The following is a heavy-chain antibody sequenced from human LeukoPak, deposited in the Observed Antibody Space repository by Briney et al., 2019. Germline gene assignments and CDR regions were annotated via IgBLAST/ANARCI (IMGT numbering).Heavy chain of an antibody. D-gene: IGHD2-2*01. V-gene: IGHV3-30*18. CDR1: GFTFNNYG. Sequence: GGSLRLSCAASGFTFNNYGMHWVRQAPGKGLEWVAVISYDGRNKHYPDSVKGRFTISRDISTDTLWLQVDSLRTEDTAVYYYAKGPLRGTAATIDYWGQGTLVTVSS. J-gene: IGHJ4*02. CDR3: AKGPLRGTAATIDY. CDR2: ISYDGRNK.